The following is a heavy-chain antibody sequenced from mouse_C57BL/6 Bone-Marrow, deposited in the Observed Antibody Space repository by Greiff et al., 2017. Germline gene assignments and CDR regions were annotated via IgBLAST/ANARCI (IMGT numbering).Heavy chain of an antibody. CDR3: ARLLRPYFDY. CDR1: GYTFTSYW. CDR2: IHPNSGST. Sequence: QVQLKQPGAELVKPGASVKLSCKASGYTFTSYWMHWVKQRPGQGLEWIGMIHPNSGSTNYNEKFKSKATLTVDKSSSTAYMQISSLTSEDSAVYYCARLLRPYFDYWGQGTTLTVSS. D-gene: IGHD1-1*01. V-gene: IGHV1-64*01. J-gene: IGHJ2*01.